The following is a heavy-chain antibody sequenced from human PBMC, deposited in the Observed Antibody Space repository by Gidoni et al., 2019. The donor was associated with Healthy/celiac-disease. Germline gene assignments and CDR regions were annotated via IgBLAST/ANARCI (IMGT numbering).Heavy chain of an antibody. CDR3: ARDSGIAAAGWTRPYYYYGMDV. V-gene: IGHV1-18*01. J-gene: IGHJ6*02. CDR1: GYTFTSYG. Sequence: QVQLVQSGAEVKKPGASVKVSCKASGYTFTSYGISWVRQAPGQGLEWMGWISAYNGNTNYAQKLQGRVTMTTDTSTSTAYMELRSLRSDDTAVYYCARDSGIAAAGWTRPYYYYGMDVWGQGTTVTVSS. CDR2: ISAYNGNT. D-gene: IGHD6-13*01.